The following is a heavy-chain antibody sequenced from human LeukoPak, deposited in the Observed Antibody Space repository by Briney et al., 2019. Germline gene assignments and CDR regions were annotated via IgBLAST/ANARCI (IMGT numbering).Heavy chain of an antibody. CDR2: INPNSGGT. CDR3: ARLYYGSGSYYNVRDY. D-gene: IGHD3-10*01. J-gene: IGHJ4*02. V-gene: IGHV1-2*02. Sequence: ASVKVSCKASGYTFTGYYMHWVRQAPGQGLEWMGWINPNSGGTNYAQKFQGRVTMTRNTSISTAYMELSSLRSEDTAVYYCARLYYGSGSYYNVRDYWGQGTLVTVSS. CDR1: GYTFTGYY.